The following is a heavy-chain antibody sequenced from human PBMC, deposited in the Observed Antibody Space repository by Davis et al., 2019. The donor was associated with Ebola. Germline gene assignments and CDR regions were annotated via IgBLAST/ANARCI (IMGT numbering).Heavy chain of an antibody. J-gene: IGHJ4*02. Sequence: ASVKVSCKASGYTFTGISWVRQAPGQGLEWVGWISGYNGDTKYAQNLQDRVTVTTDTSTNTVYMELRSLRFDDTAVYYCARDYQRELGGYWGQGTQITVSS. V-gene: IGHV1-18*01. CDR1: GYTFTG. CDR3: ARDYQRELGGY. CDR2: ISGYNGDT. D-gene: IGHD6-25*01.